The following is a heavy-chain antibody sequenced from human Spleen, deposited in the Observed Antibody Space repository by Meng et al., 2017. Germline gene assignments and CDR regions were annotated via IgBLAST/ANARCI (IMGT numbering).Heavy chain of an antibody. CDR3: ARGFNSGSFPDY. D-gene: IGHD2/OR15-2a*01. V-gene: IGHV3-20*01. CDR2: INWNGGST. CDR1: GFTFSSYS. Sequence: GESLKISCAASGFTFSSYSMNWVRQAPGKGLEWVSGINWNGGSTGYADSVKGRFTISRDDAKNSLYLEMNSLRVEDTALYHCARGFNSGSFPDYWGQGTVVTVSS. J-gene: IGHJ4*02.